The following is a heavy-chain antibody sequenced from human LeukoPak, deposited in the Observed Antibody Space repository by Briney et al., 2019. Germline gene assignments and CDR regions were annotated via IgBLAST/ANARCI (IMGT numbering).Heavy chain of an antibody. Sequence: GGSLRLSCAASGFTFSIYTMNWVREAPGKGLEWVSIINYNGENKYYADSVQGRFTISRDNSKNTVYLQMNSLRAEDTAIYYCAKDGHCPGALCPTQIAVAGYKDNWGQGTLVTVSS. V-gene: IGHV3-23*01. CDR2: INYNGENK. D-gene: IGHD6-19*01. CDR1: GFTFSIYT. J-gene: IGHJ4*02. CDR3: AKDGHCPGALCPTQIAVAGYKDN.